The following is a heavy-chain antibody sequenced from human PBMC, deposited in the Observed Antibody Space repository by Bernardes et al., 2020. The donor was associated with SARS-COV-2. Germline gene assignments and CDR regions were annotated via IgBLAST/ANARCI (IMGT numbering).Heavy chain of an antibody. CDR3: ARVVSGPHVGADAFAV. CDR1: GGSISSGSYY. Sequence: SETLSLTCTVSGGSISSGSYYWSWIRQPAGKGLEWIGRIYTSGSTNYNPSLKSRVTISVDTSKNQFSLKLSSVTAADTAVYYCARVVSGPHVGADAFAVWGRGTTVTVSS. D-gene: IGHD2-21*02. V-gene: IGHV4-61*02. J-gene: IGHJ3*01. CDR2: IYTSGST.